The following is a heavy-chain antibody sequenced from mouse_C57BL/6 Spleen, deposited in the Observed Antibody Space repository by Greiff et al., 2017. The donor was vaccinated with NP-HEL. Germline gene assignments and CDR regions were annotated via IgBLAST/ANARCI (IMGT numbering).Heavy chain of an antibody. Sequence: QVQLQQSGPELVKPGASVKISCKASGYAFSSSWMNWVKQRPGKGLEWIGRIYPGDGDTNYNGKFKGKATLTADKSSSTAYMQLSSLTSEDSAVYFCARFYSSGYEAMDYWGQGTSVTVSS. CDR1: GYAFSSSW. CDR3: ARFYSSGYEAMDY. V-gene: IGHV1-82*01. CDR2: IYPGDGDT. J-gene: IGHJ4*01. D-gene: IGHD3-2*02.